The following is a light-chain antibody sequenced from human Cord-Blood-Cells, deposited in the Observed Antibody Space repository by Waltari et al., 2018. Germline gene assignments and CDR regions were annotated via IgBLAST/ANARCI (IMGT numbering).Light chain of an antibody. J-gene: IGKJ2*01. V-gene: IGKV4-1*01. Sequence: DIVMTQCPDSLAVSLGERATINCKSSQSVLYSSNNKNYLAWYQQKPGQPPKLLIYWASTQESGVPDRFSGSGSGTDFTLAISGLQAEDVAVYYCQQYYSTPYTFGQGTKLEIK. CDR1: QSVLYSSNNKNY. CDR2: WAS. CDR3: QQYYSTPYT.